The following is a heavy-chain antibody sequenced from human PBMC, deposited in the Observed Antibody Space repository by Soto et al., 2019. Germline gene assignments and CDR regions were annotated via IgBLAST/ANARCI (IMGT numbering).Heavy chain of an antibody. CDR2: IYYSGST. J-gene: IGHJ4*02. CDR3: ARGGPYYGSGSNPKPFDY. CDR1: GGSISSSSYY. D-gene: IGHD3-10*01. V-gene: IGHV4-39*07. Sequence: SETLSLTCTVSGGSISSSSYYWGWIRQPPGKGLEWIGSIYYSGSTYYNPSLKSRVTISVDRSKNQFSLKLSSVTAADTAVYYCARGGPYYGSGSNPKPFDYWGQGTLVTVSS.